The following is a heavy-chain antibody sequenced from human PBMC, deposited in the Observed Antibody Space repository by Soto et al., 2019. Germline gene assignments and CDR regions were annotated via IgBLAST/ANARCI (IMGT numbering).Heavy chain of an antibody. CDR1: GGSLSGYY. Sequence: QVQLQQWGAGLLKPSETLSLTCAVYGGSLSGYYWSWIRQPPGKGLEWIGEINHSGSTNYNPSLQSRVTLSVDTTKNQFSLKLSSVPAAATAVYYCARGWGRIFDYWGQGTLVTVSS. V-gene: IGHV4-34*01. J-gene: IGHJ4*02. D-gene: IGHD7-27*01. CDR2: INHSGST. CDR3: ARGWGRIFDY.